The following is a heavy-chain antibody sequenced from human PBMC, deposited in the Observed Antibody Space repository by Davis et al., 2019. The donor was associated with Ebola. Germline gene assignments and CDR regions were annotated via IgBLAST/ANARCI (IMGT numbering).Heavy chain of an antibody. CDR3: ARPQLVLRGYYYYYGMDV. CDR2: INPSGGST. D-gene: IGHD6-13*01. V-gene: IGHV1-46*01. CDR1: GYTFTSYG. J-gene: IGHJ6*02. Sequence: ASVKVSCKASGYTFTSYGISWVRQAPGQGLEWMGIINPSGGSTSYAQKFQGRVTMTRDTSTSTVYMELSSLRSEDTAVYYCARPQLVLRGYYYYYGMDVWGQGTTVTVSS.